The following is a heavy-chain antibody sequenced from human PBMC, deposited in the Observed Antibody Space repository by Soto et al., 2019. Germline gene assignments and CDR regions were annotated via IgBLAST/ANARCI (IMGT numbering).Heavy chain of an antibody. Sequence: CEVSGFTFSSYVMHWVRQAPGKGLEWVAVISYDGSNKYYADSVKGRFTISRDNSKNTPYLQMNSLRAEDTAVYYCAKVYYDILTGPGPFDYWGQGTLVTVSS. CDR1: GFTFSSYV. CDR3: AKVYYDILTGPGPFDY. V-gene: IGHV3-30*18. CDR2: ISYDGSNK. J-gene: IGHJ4*02. D-gene: IGHD3-9*01.